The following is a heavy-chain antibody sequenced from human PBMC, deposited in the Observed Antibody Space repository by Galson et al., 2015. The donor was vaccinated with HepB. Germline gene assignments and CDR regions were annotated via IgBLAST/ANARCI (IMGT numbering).Heavy chain of an antibody. CDR1: GYTFTSYG. CDR2: ISAYNGNT. Sequence: SVKVSCKASGYTFTSYGISWVRQAPGQGLEWMGWISAYNGNTIYAQKFQGRVTMTEDTSTDTAYMELSSLRSEDTAVYYCATGRGSAAAGTKGYYYYMDVWGKGTTVTVSS. D-gene: IGHD6-13*01. V-gene: IGHV1-18*04. CDR3: ATGRGSAAAGTKGYYYYMDV. J-gene: IGHJ6*03.